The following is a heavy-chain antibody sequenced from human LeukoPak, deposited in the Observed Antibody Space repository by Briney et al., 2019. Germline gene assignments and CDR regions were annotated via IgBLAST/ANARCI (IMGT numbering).Heavy chain of an antibody. V-gene: IGHV3-11*04. CDR3: AKDPLILRFLLEGEYYFDY. CDR1: GFTFSDYF. CDR2: IGSSGIRI. Sequence: PGGSLRLSCAASGFTFSDYFMSWIRQAPGKGLEWVAYIGSSGIRIFYADSVKGRFTISRDNSKNTLYLQMNSLRAEDTAVYYCAKDPLILRFLLEGEYYFDYWGQGTLVTVSS. D-gene: IGHD3-3*01. J-gene: IGHJ4*02.